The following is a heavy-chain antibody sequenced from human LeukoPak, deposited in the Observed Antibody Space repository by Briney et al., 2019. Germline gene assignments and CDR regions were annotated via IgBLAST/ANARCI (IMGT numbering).Heavy chain of an antibody. CDR3: ARDPTTNYYYYYMDV. D-gene: IGHD1-14*01. J-gene: IGHJ6*03. CDR1: GFSFSSYD. V-gene: IGHV3-30*01. CDR2: ISHDGSNK. Sequence: GGSLRLSCAASGFSFSSYDMHWVRQAPGKGLEWVAVISHDGSNKYYADSVKGRFTISRDNSKNTLYLQMNSLRAEDTAVYYCARDPTTNYYYYYMDVWGKGTTVTVSS.